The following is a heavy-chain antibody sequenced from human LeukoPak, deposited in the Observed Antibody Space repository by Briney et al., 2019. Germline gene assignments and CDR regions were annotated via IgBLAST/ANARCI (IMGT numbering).Heavy chain of an antibody. J-gene: IGHJ4*02. CDR3: ARFGVT. D-gene: IGHD3-16*01. V-gene: IGHV3-48*03. CDR1: GFIFSTYE. Sequence: GGSLRLSCAASGFIFSTYEMNWVRQAPGKELEWVSYISSSGNTIYYADSVKGRFTISRDNAKNSLYLQMNSLGAEDTAVYYCARFGVTWGQGTLVTVSS. CDR2: ISSSGNTI.